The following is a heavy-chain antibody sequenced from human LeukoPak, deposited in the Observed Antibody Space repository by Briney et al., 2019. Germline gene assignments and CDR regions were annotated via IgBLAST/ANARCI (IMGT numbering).Heavy chain of an antibody. Sequence: SETLSLTCNVSGGSINSYYWSWIRQPAGKGLEWIGRIYTSGSSNYNPSLESRVTMSVDTSKKQFSLNLISVTAADTAVYYCARVMWFGDLSDTFDIWGQGTMVTVSS. V-gene: IGHV4-4*07. CDR1: GGSINSYY. D-gene: IGHD3-10*01. CDR3: ARVMWFGDLSDTFDI. J-gene: IGHJ3*02. CDR2: IYTSGSS.